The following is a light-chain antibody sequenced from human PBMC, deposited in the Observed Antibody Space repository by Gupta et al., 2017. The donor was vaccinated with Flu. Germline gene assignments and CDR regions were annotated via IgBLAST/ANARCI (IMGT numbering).Light chain of an antibody. J-gene: IGKJ1*01. Sequence: SQSVLYSSNNKNYLAWYQQKPGQPPKLLIYWASTRESGVPDRFSGSGSGTDFTLTISSLQAEDVAVYYCQQYYSTPWTFGQGTKVEIK. CDR3: QQYYSTPWT. CDR2: WAS. CDR1: QSVLYSSNNKNY. V-gene: IGKV4-1*01.